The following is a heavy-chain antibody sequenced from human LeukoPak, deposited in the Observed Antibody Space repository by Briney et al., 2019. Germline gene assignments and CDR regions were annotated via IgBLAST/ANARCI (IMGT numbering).Heavy chain of an antibody. CDR3: ATSRTFDY. CDR1: GFTFNSYW. Sequence: GGSLRLSRAASGFTFNSYWMNWVRQAPGKGLEWVANIKQDGSEKYYVDSVKGRFTISRDNAENSLYLQMNSLRAEDTAVYYCATSRTFDYWGQGTLVTVSS. CDR2: IKQDGSEK. V-gene: IGHV3-7*01. J-gene: IGHJ4*02. D-gene: IGHD1-7*01.